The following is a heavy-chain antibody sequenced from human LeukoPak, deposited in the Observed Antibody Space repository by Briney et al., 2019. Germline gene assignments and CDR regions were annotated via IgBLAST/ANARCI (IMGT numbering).Heavy chain of an antibody. CDR2: ISGSGGST. Sequence: GGSLRLSCAASGFTFSSYAMSWVRQAPGKGLEWVSAISGSGGSTYYADSVKGRFTISRDNSKNTLYLQMNSLRAEDTAVYYCAKDFWSGFYSHYMDVWGKGTTVTVSS. V-gene: IGHV3-23*01. D-gene: IGHD3-3*01. CDR3: AKDFWSGFYSHYMDV. J-gene: IGHJ6*03. CDR1: GFTFSSYA.